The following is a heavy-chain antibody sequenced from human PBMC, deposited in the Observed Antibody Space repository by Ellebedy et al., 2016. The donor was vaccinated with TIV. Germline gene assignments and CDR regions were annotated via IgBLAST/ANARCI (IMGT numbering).Heavy chain of an antibody. V-gene: IGHV1-8*02. CDR2: ISPNNGKT. CDR3: ARSSDVVITNFDY. D-gene: IGHD3-10*01. J-gene: IGHJ4*02. Sequence: AASVKVSCKASGYPFTSFDVNWVRQATGQGLEWMGWISPNNGKTGYAQKFQGRVTMTRNTSISTAYMELSSLRSEDTAVYYCARSSDVVITNFDYWGQGTLVTVSS. CDR1: GYPFTSFD.